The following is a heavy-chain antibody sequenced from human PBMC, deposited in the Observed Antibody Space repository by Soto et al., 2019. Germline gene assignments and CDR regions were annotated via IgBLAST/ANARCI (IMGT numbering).Heavy chain of an antibody. CDR2: ISYDGTNK. Sequence: GSLRLSCAASGFSFSISPMQWVRQAPGKGPERVALISYDGTNKSYADSVKGLFTISRDNSKSTLYLQVDSLRAEDAAVYYCARDPKTSGGEHWAFNYFDSWGQGTLVTVSS. CDR1: GFSFSISP. J-gene: IGHJ4*02. V-gene: IGHV3-30-3*01. CDR3: ARDPKTSGGEHWAFNYFDS. D-gene: IGHD3-3*02.